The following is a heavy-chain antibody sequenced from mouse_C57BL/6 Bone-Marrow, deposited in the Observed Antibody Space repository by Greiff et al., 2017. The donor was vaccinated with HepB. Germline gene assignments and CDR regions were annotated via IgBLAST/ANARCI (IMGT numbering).Heavy chain of an antibody. CDR2: ISDGGSYT. V-gene: IGHV5-4*01. CDR1: GFTFSSYA. D-gene: IGHD2-4*01. Sequence: EVQLVESGGGLVKPGGSLKLSCAASGFTFSSYAMSWVRQTPEKRLEWVATISDGGSYTYYPDNVKGRFTISRDNAKNNLYLQMSHLKSEDTAMYYCARAYDYDAYAMDYWGQGTSVTVSS. CDR3: ARAYDYDAYAMDY. J-gene: IGHJ4*01.